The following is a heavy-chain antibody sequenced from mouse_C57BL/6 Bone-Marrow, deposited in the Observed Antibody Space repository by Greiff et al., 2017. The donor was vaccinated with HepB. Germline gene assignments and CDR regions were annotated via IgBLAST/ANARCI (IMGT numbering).Heavy chain of an antibody. CDR3: ARNYYGSREGNYYDY. CDR2: IDPANGNT. CDR1: GFNIKNTY. V-gene: IGHV14-3*01. J-gene: IGHJ2*01. D-gene: IGHD1-1*01. Sequence: EVKLQESVAELVRPGASVKLSCTASGFNIKNTYMHWVKQRPEQGLEWIGRIDPANGNTKYAPKFQGKATITADTSSNTAYLQLSSLTSEDTAIYYCARNYYGSREGNYYDYWGQGTTHTVSS.